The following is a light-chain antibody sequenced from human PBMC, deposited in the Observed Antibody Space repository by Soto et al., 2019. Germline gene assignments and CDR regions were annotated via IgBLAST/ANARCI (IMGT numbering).Light chain of an antibody. CDR3: QQYSSSRT. V-gene: IGKV3-20*01. CDR2: GAS. CDR1: QSVSNNY. Sequence: EIVLTQSPGTLSRSPGERATLSCRASQSVSNNYLAWYQQNPGQAPRLLIYGASNRATGIPDRFSGSGSGTDFTLTITRLEPEDFAVYYCQQYSSSRTFGQGTKVDIK. J-gene: IGKJ1*01.